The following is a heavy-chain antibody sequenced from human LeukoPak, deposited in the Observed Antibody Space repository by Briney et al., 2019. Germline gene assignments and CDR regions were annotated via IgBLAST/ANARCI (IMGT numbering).Heavy chain of an antibody. CDR1: GFTFSDYY. J-gene: IGHJ4*02. D-gene: IGHD2-15*01. CDR3: ARDPHHCSGGGCYSDY. Sequence: GGSLRLSCAASGFTFSDYYMSWIRQTPEKGLEWVSYISSSGSTRYYADSVKGRFTISRDTAKNSLYLQMTSLRAEDTAVYYCARDPHHCSGGGCYSDYWGQGTLVTVSS. V-gene: IGHV3-11*01. CDR2: ISSSGSTR.